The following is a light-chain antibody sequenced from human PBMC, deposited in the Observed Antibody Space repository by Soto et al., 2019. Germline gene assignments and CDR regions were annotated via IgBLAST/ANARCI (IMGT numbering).Light chain of an antibody. V-gene: IGKV3-15*01. Sequence: EIVMTQSPATLSVSPGEKVTLSCRASQGIGSTLAWYQQKPGQTPKLLIYDASTRATGVPARFSGGGSGTEFTLTINSLQSEDFAVYYCQRYNRWPLSFGGGTKV. CDR2: DAS. CDR1: QGIGST. J-gene: IGKJ4*01. CDR3: QRYNRWPLS.